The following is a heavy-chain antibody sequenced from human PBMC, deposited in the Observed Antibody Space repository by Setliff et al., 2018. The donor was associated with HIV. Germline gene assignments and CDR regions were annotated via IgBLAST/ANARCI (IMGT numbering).Heavy chain of an antibody. D-gene: IGHD3-3*01. CDR1: GFTFDGYD. J-gene: IGHJ4*02. V-gene: IGHV3-23*03. CDR2: IHSGGSRT. CDR3: ARDPGTGYDFLSDYHSRGYYFDH. Sequence: GGSLRLSCAASGFTFDGYDMHWVRQGPGKGLEWVSVIHSGGSRTYYAESVKGRFTISRDNSKNTLYLQMNSLRAEDTAVYYCARDPGTGYDFLSDYHSRGYYFDHWGQGTLVTVSS.